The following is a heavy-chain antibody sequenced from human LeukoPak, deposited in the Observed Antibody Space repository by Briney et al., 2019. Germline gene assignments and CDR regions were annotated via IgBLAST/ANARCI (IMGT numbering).Heavy chain of an antibody. V-gene: IGHV4-59*01. Sequence: AETLSLTCTVSGVSLRSYYWSWIRQPPRKGLEGVGYIYFSGCTTYKPPLKSRVTISVATSKNQFSLTLSSVTAADTAVYCCARDRKGFDTWGQGTLVTVSS. CDR3: ARDRKGFDT. J-gene: IGHJ5*02. CDR2: IYFSGCT. CDR1: GVSLRSYY.